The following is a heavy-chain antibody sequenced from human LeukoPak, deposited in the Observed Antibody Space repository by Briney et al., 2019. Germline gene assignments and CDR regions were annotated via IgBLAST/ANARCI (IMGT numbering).Heavy chain of an antibody. CDR2: ISSSSSYI. Sequence: GGSLRLSCAASGFTFSSYSMNWVRPAPGKGLEGVSSISSSSSYIYYADSVKGRFTISRDNAKNSLYLQMNSLRAEDTAVYYCARDSTYYYDSSGYYPRGQGTLVTVSS. V-gene: IGHV3-21*01. D-gene: IGHD3-22*01. CDR1: GFTFSSYS. CDR3: ARDSTYYYDSSGYYP. J-gene: IGHJ4*02.